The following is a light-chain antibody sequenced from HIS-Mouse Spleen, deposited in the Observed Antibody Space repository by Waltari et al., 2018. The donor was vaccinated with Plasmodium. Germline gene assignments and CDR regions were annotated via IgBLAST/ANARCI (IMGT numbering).Light chain of an antibody. CDR3: QVWDSSSDHPV. J-gene: IGLJ2*01. Sequence: SYVLTQPPSVSVAPGQTARITCGGHNIGSKSVPWYQQKPGPAPVLVVDDDSDRPSGIPERFSGSNSGNTATLTISRVEAGDEADYYCQVWDSSSDHPVFGGGTKLTVL. V-gene: IGLV3-21*02. CDR1: NIGSKS. CDR2: DDS.